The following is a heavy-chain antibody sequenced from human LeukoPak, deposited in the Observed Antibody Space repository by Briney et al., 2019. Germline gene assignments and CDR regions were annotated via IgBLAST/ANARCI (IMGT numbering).Heavy chain of an antibody. J-gene: IGHJ4*02. CDR2: INSDGSST. CDR1: GFTFSSYW. Sequence: GGSLRLSCAASGFTFSSYWLHWVRQAPGKGLVWVSRINSDGSSTSYADYVKGRFTISRDNAKNTLYLQMNSLRAEDTAVYYCVTLMVGLRGYWGQGTLVTVSS. CDR3: VTLMVGLRGY. D-gene: IGHD2-15*01. V-gene: IGHV3-74*01.